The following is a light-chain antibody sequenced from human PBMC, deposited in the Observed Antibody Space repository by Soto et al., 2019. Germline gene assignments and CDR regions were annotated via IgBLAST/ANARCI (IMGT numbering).Light chain of an antibody. CDR1: SSDVGTYKY. CDR2: DVS. V-gene: IGLV2-14*01. Sequence: QSVLTQPASVSGSPGQSITISCTGTSSDVGTYKYVSWYQQHPGKAPKLMIYDVSNRPSGVSNRFSGSKSGNTASLTISGLQAEDESDYYFSSYTTSSTVVFGGGTKVTVL. CDR3: SSYTTSSTVV. J-gene: IGLJ2*01.